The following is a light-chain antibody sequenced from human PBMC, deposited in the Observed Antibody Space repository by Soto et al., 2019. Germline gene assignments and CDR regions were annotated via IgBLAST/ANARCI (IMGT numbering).Light chain of an antibody. V-gene: IGKV1-5*03. Sequence: DIQMTQSPSTLSASVGDRVTITCRASQSIRSWLAWYQQKPGKAPKLLIYKASSLESGVPSRFSGSGSGTEFTLTISSLQPDDFATYFCQQYNSYPLTFGPGTKVDI. J-gene: IGKJ3*01. CDR1: QSIRSW. CDR3: QQYNSYPLT. CDR2: KAS.